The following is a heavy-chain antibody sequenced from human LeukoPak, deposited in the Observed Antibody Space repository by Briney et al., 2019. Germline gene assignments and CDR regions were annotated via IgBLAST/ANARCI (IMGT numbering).Heavy chain of an antibody. CDR2: IIPIFGTA. Sequence: GASVKVSCKASGYTFTSYAISWVRQAPGQGLEWMGGIIPIFGTANYAQKFQGRVTITTDESTSTAYMELSSLRSEDTAVYYCASSEDSIVGALDAFDIWGQGTMVTVSS. V-gene: IGHV1-69*05. CDR3: ASSEDSIVGALDAFDI. D-gene: IGHD1-26*01. J-gene: IGHJ3*02. CDR1: GYTFTSYA.